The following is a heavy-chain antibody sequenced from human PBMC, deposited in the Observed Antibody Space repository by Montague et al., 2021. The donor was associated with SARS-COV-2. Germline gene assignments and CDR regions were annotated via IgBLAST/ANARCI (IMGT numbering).Heavy chain of an antibody. CDR2: ISYEGENK. CDR3: ANIPGYYDSSGFYGDV. Sequence: SLRLSCPASGFTFSNYGIHWVRQAPGKGLEWVAVISYEGENKYYADSVKGRFTISRDNSKSTLYLQMNNLRAEDTAMYYCANIPGYYDSSGFYGDVWGHGTMVTVSS. V-gene: IGHV3-30*04. J-gene: IGHJ6*02. D-gene: IGHD3-22*01. CDR1: GFTFSNYG.